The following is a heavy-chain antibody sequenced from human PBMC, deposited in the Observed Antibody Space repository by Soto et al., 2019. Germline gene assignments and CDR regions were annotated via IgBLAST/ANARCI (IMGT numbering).Heavy chain of an antibody. CDR2: ISYDGSIK. V-gene: IGHV3-30*18. CDR3: ANSEYSRYKNMDV. Sequence: GGSLRLSCAASGFTFRGYGMHWVRQAPGRGLEWVALISYDGSIKYYADSVRGRFTISRDNSKNTLYLQMNSLRAEDTAVYYCANSEYSRYKNMDVWGQGTTVTVSS. J-gene: IGHJ6*02. D-gene: IGHD5-18*01. CDR1: GFTFRGYG.